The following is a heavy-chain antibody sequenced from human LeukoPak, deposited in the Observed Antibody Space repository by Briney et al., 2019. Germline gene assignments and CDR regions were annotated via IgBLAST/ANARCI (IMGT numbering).Heavy chain of an antibody. D-gene: IGHD5-18*01. CDR1: GFTFSSYG. CDR2: IWYDGSNK. J-gene: IGHJ4*02. CDR3: ARSIQLSDY. V-gene: IGHV3-33*01. Sequence: SGRSLRPSCAASGFTFSSYGMHWVRQAPGKGLEWVAVIWYDGSNKYYADSVKGRFTISRDNSKNTLYLQMNSLRAEDTAVYYCARSIQLSDYWGQGTLVTVSS.